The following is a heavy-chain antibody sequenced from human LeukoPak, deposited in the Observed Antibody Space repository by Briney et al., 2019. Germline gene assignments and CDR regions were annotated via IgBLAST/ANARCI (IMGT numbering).Heavy chain of an antibody. CDR1: GGTFSSYA. V-gene: IGHV1-69*04. CDR2: IIPILGIA. J-gene: IGHJ4*02. Sequence: ASVKVSCKASGGTFSSYAISWVRQAPGQGLEWMGRIIPILGIANYAQKFQGRVTITADKSTSTAYMELSSLRSEDTAVYYCARDFVLRYFDWSPFDYWGQGTLVTVSS. D-gene: IGHD3-9*01. CDR3: ARDFVLRYFDWSPFDY.